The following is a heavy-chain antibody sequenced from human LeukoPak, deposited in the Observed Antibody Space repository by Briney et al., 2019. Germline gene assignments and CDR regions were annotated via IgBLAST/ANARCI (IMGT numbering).Heavy chain of an antibody. CDR2: MNPNSGNT. Sequence: ASVKVSCKASGYTFTSYDINWVRQATGQGLEWMGWMNPNSGNTGYAQKFQGRVTITRNTSISTAYMELSSLRSEDTAVYYCARGGGYCTNGVCWKNAFDIWGQGTMVTVSS. CDR3: ARGGGYCTNGVCWKNAFDI. J-gene: IGHJ3*02. V-gene: IGHV1-8*03. CDR1: GYTFTSYD. D-gene: IGHD2-8*01.